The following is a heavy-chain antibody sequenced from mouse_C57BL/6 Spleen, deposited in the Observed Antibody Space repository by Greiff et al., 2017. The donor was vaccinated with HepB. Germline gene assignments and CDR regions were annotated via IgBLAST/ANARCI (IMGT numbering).Heavy chain of an antibody. V-gene: IGHV1-69*01. Sequence: QVQLQQPGAELVMPGASVKLSCKASGYTFTSYWMHWVKQRPGQGLEWIGEIDPSDSYTNYNQKFKGKSTLTVDKSSSTAYMQLSSLTSEDSAVYYCARPLDSSGDEDSWFAYWGQGTQVTVSA. CDR2: IDPSDSYT. CDR1: GYTFTSYW. J-gene: IGHJ3*01. D-gene: IGHD3-2*02. CDR3: ARPLDSSGDEDSWFAY.